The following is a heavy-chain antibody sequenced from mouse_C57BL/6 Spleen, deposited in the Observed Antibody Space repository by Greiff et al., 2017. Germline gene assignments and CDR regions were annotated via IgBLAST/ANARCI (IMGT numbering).Heavy chain of an antibody. CDR1: GYAFSSSW. CDR3: ARGSSYYYGSPDY. D-gene: IGHD1-1*01. Sequence: QVQLQQSGPELVKPGASVKISCKASGYAFSSSWMNWVKQRPGKGLEWIGRIYPGDGDTNYNGKFKGKATLTADKSSSTAYMQLSSLPSEDSAVYFCARGSSYYYGSPDYWGQGTTLTVSS. CDR2: IYPGDGDT. J-gene: IGHJ2*01. V-gene: IGHV1-82*01.